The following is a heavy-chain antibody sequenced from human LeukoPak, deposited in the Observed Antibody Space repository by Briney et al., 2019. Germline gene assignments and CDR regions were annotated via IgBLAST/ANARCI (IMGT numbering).Heavy chain of an antibody. CDR3: GEQLVPKI. D-gene: IGHD6-13*01. J-gene: IGHJ4*02. V-gene: IGHV3-23*01. CDR1: GFTFSSYA. CDR2: TTASGVST. Sequence: GGALSLSCAASGFTFSSYAMSGVRQAPGKGLEWVSATTASGVSTYYADSVKGRFTISRDNSNNTLYLQMNSLRAEDTAVYYCGEQLVPKIRGQGTLVSVSS.